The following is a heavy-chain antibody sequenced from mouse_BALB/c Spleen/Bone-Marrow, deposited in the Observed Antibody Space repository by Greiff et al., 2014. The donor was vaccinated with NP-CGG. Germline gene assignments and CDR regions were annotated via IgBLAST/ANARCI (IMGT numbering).Heavy chain of an antibody. CDR2: IDPANGNT. V-gene: IGHV14-3*02. CDR1: GFNIKDTY. Sequence: EVQLVESEAELVKPGASVKLSCTASGFNIKDTYMHWVKQRPEQGLEWIGRIDPANGNTKYDPKFQGKATITADTSSNTAYLQPSSLTSEDTAVYYCARYYYGSSYFDYWGQGTTLTVSS. CDR3: ARYYYGSSYFDY. J-gene: IGHJ2*01. D-gene: IGHD1-1*01.